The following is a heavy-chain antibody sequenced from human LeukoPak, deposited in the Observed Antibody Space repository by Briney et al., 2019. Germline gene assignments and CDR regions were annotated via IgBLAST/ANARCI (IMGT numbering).Heavy chain of an antibody. Sequence: ASVKVSCKASGYTFTGYYMHWVRHAPGQGLEWMGMFNPHGRPRHSQKFQGRVTMTRDTSTTTVTMELSSLRSEDTAVYYCARTVYDILSGFDYWGQGTLVTVSS. CDR3: ARTVYDILSGFDY. CDR1: GYTFTGYY. D-gene: IGHD3-9*01. V-gene: IGHV1-46*01. CDR2: FNPHGRP. J-gene: IGHJ4*02.